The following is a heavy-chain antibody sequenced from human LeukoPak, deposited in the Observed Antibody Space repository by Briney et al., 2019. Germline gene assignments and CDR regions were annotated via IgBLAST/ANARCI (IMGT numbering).Heavy chain of an antibody. J-gene: IGHJ4*02. CDR2: IIPISGTA. V-gene: IGHV1-69*05. CDR3: ATFWSGYYNY. CDR1: GGTFSSYA. D-gene: IGHD3-3*01. Sequence: ASVKVSCKASGGTFSSYAISWVRQAPGQGLEWMGRIIPISGTANYAQKFQGRVTITTDESTSTAYMELSSLRSQDTAVYYCATFWSGYYNYWGQGTLVTVSS.